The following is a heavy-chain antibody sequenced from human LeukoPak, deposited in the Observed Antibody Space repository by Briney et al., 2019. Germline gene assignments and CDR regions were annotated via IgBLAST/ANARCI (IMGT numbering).Heavy chain of an antibody. J-gene: IGHJ3*02. CDR2: INSDGSRA. V-gene: IGHV3-74*01. Sequence: GGSLRLSCAASGFTFSSYWMHWVRQAPGKGLVWVSRINSDGSRASYEDSVKGRFTISRDNAKNTLYLQMNSLRAEDTAVYYCARDRPSYAFDMWGQGTEVTVSS. CDR3: ARDRPSYAFDM. CDR1: GFTFSSYW.